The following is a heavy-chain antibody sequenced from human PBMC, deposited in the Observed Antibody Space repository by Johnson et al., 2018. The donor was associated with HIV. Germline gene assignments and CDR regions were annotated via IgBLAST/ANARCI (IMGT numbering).Heavy chain of an antibody. CDR2: MNGDGKST. D-gene: IGHD6-13*01. CDR1: GFTFSSYW. Sequence: VQLVESGGGLVQPGGSLRLSCAASGFTFSSYWMHWVRQAPGKGLVWVSRMNGDGKSTTYADSVKGRFTISRDTAKNTLYLQMNSLRAEDTAVYSCARSRVAAALGVNDAFDIWGQGTMVTVSS. J-gene: IGHJ3*02. CDR3: ARSRVAAALGVNDAFDI. V-gene: IGHV3-74*01.